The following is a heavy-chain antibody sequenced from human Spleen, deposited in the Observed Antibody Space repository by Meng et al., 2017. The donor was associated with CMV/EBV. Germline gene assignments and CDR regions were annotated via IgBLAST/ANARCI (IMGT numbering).Heavy chain of an antibody. J-gene: IGHJ4*02. CDR2: ISAYNGNT. Sequence: ASVKVSCKASGYTFTGYYMHWVRQAPGQGLEWMGWISAYNGNTNYAQKLQGRVTMTTDTSTSTAYMELRSLRSDDTAVYYCARAPAAGMGLNDYWGQGTLVTVSS. D-gene: IGHD6-13*01. CDR3: ARAPAAGMGLNDY. V-gene: IGHV1-18*04. CDR1: GYTFTGYY.